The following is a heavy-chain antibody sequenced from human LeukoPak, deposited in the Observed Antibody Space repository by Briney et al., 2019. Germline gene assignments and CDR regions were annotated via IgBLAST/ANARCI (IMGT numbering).Heavy chain of an antibody. CDR2: IYYSGST. Sequence: SETLSLTCTVSGGSISSSSYYWGWIRQPPGKGLEWIGSIYYSGSTYYNPSLKSRVTISVDRSKNQFSLKLSSVTAADTAVYYCARRSLRALYYDFWSGYPPGAFDIWGQGTMVTVSS. D-gene: IGHD3-3*01. J-gene: IGHJ3*02. V-gene: IGHV4-39*01. CDR3: ARRSLRALYYDFWSGYPPGAFDI. CDR1: GGSISSSSYY.